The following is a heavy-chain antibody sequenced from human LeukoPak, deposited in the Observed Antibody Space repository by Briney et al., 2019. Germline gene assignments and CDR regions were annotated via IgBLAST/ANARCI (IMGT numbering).Heavy chain of an antibody. D-gene: IGHD3-22*01. CDR3: ARSTYYYDSSGSPYNYFDY. J-gene: IGHJ4*02. V-gene: IGHV4-59*01. Sequence: SETLSLTCTVSGDSISSYYWSWIRQPPGEGLEWIGYIYDSGSTNYNPSLKSRVTISVDTSKNQFSLKLSSVTAADTAVYYCARSTYYYDSSGSPYNYFDYWGQGTLVTVSS. CDR1: GDSISSYY. CDR2: IYDSGST.